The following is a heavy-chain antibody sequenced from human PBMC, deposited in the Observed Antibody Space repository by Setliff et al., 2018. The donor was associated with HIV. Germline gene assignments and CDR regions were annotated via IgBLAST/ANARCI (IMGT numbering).Heavy chain of an antibody. Sequence: SETLSLTCTVSGGSISSGSYYWSWIRQPAEKGLEWIGHIYTSGSTNYNPSLKSRLTITVDTSENQFSLKLSSVTAADTAVYYCARGRLGGYTYGSPPAVFDIWGQGTMVTVSS. CDR3: ARGRLGGYTYGSPPAVFDI. J-gene: IGHJ3*02. CDR2: IYTSGST. D-gene: IGHD5-18*01. V-gene: IGHV4-61*09. CDR1: GGSISSGSYY.